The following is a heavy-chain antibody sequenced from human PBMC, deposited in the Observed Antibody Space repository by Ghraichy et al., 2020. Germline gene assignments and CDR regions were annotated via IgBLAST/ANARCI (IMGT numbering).Heavy chain of an antibody. V-gene: IGHV4-59*01. CDR2: IWYSGST. Sequence: SETLSLTCTVSGGSINTYYWSWIRQPPGKGLEWIGYIWYSGSTDYNPSLKSRVTISVDTSKNQFSLKLNSVTAADTAVYYCARDWGSSSSGGLGPWGQGTLITVSS. D-gene: IGHD2-2*01. CDR1: GGSINTYY. J-gene: IGHJ5*01. CDR3: ARDWGSSSSGGLGP.